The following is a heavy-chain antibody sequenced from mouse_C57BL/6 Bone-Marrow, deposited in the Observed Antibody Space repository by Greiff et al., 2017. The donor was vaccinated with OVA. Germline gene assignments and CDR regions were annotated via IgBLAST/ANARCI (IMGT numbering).Heavy chain of an antibody. V-gene: IGHV1-53*01. J-gene: IGHJ3*01. CDR1: GYTFTSYW. CDR3: ARWGGYDYEAWFAY. Sequence: QVQLQQPGTELVKPGASVKLSCKASGYTFTSYWMHWVKQRPGQGLEWIGYINTSNGGTNYNEKFKSKATLTGDKSSSTAYMQLSSLTAEDSAVYECARWGGYDYEAWFAYWGQGTLVTVSA. D-gene: IGHD2-4*01. CDR2: INTSNGGT.